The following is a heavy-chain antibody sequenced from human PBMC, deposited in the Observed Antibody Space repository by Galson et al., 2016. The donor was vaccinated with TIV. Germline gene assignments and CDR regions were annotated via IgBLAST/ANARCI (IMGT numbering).Heavy chain of an antibody. CDR3: AKVEDGAMLTYGGIIVLGGFDY. CDR1: GFIFSNSA. J-gene: IGHJ4*02. V-gene: IGHV3-23*01. CDR2: ISGVNAGT. D-gene: IGHD3-16*02. Sequence: SLRLSCAASGFIFSNSAMYWVRQAPGKGLEWVSSISGVNAGTYYADSVKGRLTISRDNSKNMVYLQMYNLRVEDTAVYYCAKVEDGAMLTYGGIIVLGGFDYWGQGSLVTVSS.